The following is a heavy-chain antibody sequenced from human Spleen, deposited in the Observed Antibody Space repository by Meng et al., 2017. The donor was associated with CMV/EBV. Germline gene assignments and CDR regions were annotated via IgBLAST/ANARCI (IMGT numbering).Heavy chain of an antibody. J-gene: IGHJ4*02. V-gene: IGHV3-30*02. CDR2: IHYDGNRE. D-gene: IGHD1-26*01. Sequence: SCAASGFTFSSYGIHWVRQAPGKGLEWVAFIHYDGNREYYVDSVKGRFTISRDNSKNTLYLQMKSLRTEDTALYYCAKSRLVGATTDYWGQGTLVTVSS. CDR3: AKSRLVGATTDY. CDR1: GFTFSSYG.